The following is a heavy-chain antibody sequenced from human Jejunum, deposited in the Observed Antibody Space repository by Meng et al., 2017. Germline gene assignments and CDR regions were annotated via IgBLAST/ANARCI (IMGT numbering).Heavy chain of an antibody. CDR3: ARDPSEVWGSYFDN. CDR2: ISNNGYTT. Sequence: GGSLRLSCAASGFTFSSYEMNRVSQAPGKGLKWLSYISNNGYTTYYTESVKSRFTISKDNAKNSLFLQLNSMRDEDTAVYYCARDPSEVWGSYFDNWGQGTLVTVSS. CDR1: GFTFSSYE. D-gene: IGHD3-16*01. V-gene: IGHV3-48*03. J-gene: IGHJ4*02.